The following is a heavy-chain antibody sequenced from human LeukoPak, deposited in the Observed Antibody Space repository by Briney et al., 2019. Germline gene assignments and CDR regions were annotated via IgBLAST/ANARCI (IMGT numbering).Heavy chain of an antibody. Sequence: SETLSLTCGVSGYSISSGYYWGWIRQPPGKGLEWIGSIYHGGCTYHNPSLKSRVTISVDTSKNRFSLKLSSLTAADTAVYYCARVIYCSGGSCYDGAWFDPWGQGTLVTVSS. CDR3: ARVIYCSGGSCYDGAWFDP. CDR1: GYSISSGYY. V-gene: IGHV4-38-2*01. J-gene: IGHJ5*02. CDR2: IYHGGCT. D-gene: IGHD2-15*01.